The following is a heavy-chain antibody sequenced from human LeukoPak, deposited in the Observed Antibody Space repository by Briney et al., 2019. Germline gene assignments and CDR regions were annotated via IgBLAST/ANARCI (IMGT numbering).Heavy chain of an antibody. V-gene: IGHV1-18*01. CDR1: GYTFSNYD. Sequence: ASVKVSCKASGYTFSNYDISWVRQAPGQGLEWMGWISTKSGNTKYAQKFQGRVTMTTDTSTSTGYMELRSLTSDDTAVFYCARYTGTDYDFDSWGQGTLVTVSS. CDR3: ARYTGTDYDFDS. D-gene: IGHD3-16*01. J-gene: IGHJ4*02. CDR2: ISTKSGNT.